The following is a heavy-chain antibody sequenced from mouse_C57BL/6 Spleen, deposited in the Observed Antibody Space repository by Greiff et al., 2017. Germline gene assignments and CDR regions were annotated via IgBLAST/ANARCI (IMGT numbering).Heavy chain of an antibody. V-gene: IGHV1-9*01. CDR2: ILPGSGST. Sequence: QVQLKESGAELMKPGASVKLSCKATGYTFTGYWIEWVKQRPGHGLEWIGEILPGSGSTNYNEKFKGKATFTADTSSNTAYMQLSSLTTEDSAIXYCARREDFITTVVAHYFDYWGQGTTLTVSS. J-gene: IGHJ2*01. CDR1: GYTFTGYW. CDR3: ARREDFITTVVAHYFDY. D-gene: IGHD1-1*01.